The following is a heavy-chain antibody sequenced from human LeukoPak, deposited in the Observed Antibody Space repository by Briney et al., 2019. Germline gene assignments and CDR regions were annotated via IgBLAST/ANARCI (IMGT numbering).Heavy chain of an antibody. J-gene: IGHJ4*02. Sequence: SETLSLTCNVSGGPISDYYWSWIRRPPGKGLEWIGYIYFRGTTNYSPSFQSRVSISVDTSKNQFSLRLTSVTAADTAVYYCARDRFYDNSGFRRLDFWGQGLLVTVSS. CDR3: ARDRFYDNSGFRRLDF. V-gene: IGHV4-59*01. CDR1: GGPISDYY. CDR2: IYFRGTT. D-gene: IGHD3-22*01.